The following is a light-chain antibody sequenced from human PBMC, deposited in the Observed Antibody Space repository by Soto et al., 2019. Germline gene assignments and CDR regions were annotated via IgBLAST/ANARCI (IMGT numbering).Light chain of an antibody. CDR2: DVS. V-gene: IGLV2-11*01. J-gene: IGLJ1*01. CDR3: CSYAGNDSYV. CDR1: ISDVGGYNY. Sequence: QSALTQPPSVSGSPGQSFTISCTGTISDVGGYNYVSWYQEQPGKAPKLMIYDVSKRPSGVPDRFSGYKSGNTASLTISGLQAEDEADYYCCSYAGNDSYVFGTGTTVTVL.